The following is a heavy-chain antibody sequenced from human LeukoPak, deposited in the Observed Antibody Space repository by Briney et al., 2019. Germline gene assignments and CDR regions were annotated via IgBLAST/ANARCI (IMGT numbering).Heavy chain of an antibody. CDR1: GFTFRSYE. Sequence: PGGSLRLSCAASGFTFRSYEMNWVRQAPGKGLEWVSFISTGDSTISYADSVKGRFTISRDNAKNSLFSQMNSLRAEDTAVYYCARGNTYFDYWGQGTLVTVSS. J-gene: IGHJ4*02. D-gene: IGHD3-10*01. V-gene: IGHV3-48*03. CDR3: ARGNTYFDY. CDR2: ISTGDSTI.